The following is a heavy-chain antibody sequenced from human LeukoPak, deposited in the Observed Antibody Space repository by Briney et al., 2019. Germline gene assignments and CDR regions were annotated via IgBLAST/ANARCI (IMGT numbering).Heavy chain of an antibody. V-gene: IGHV5-51*01. CDR3: ARPHYGSGTYGY. CDR2: IYPGDSQT. J-gene: IGHJ4*02. D-gene: IGHD3-10*01. Sequence: GESLKISCKGSGYSFTNHWISWVRQMPGKGLEWMGIIYPGDSQTRYSPSFQGQVTISVDKSISTAYLQWSSLKASDTAMYYCARPHYGSGTYGYWGQGTLVTVSS. CDR1: GYSFTNHW.